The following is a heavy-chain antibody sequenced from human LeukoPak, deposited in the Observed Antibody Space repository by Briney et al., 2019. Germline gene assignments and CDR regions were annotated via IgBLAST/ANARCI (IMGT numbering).Heavy chain of an antibody. J-gene: IGHJ6*02. CDR2: IYYSGST. CDR1: GGSISSGGYY. Sequence: SETLSLTCTVSGGSISSGGYYWSWIRQHPGKGLEWIGYIYYSGSTYYNPSLKSRVTISVDTSKNQFSLKLSSVTAADAAVYYCARDGYGDSSYGMDVWGQGTTVTVSS. V-gene: IGHV4-31*03. CDR3: ARDGYGDSSYGMDV. D-gene: IGHD4-17*01.